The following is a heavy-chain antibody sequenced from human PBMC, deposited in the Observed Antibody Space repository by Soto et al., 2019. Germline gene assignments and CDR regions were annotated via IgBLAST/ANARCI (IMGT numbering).Heavy chain of an antibody. CDR2: IYYSGST. D-gene: IGHD3-10*01. CDR1: GGSISSINW. Sequence: QVHLQESGPGLVKPSGTLSLTCGVSGGSISSINWWSWVRQTPGTGLEWIGEIYYSGSTNYNPSLTSRVTMSIDKSKNQFFLNLTSVTAADTALYYCARSSGVSATNWFDAWGQGTLVTVSS. J-gene: IGHJ5*02. V-gene: IGHV4-4*02. CDR3: ARSSGVSATNWFDA.